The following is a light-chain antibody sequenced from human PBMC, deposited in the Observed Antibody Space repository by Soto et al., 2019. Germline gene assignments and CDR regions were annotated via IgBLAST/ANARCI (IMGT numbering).Light chain of an antibody. CDR2: AAS. V-gene: IGKV1-12*01. J-gene: IGKJ4*01. Sequence: DIQMTQSPSFVSASVGDRVTITCRASQGISSWLAWYQHKPGRAPKLLIHAASSLESGVPSRFNRSGSGTDFTLTISRLQPEDFATYYCQQTTSFPLTFGGGTKVEIK. CDR1: QGISSW. CDR3: QQTTSFPLT.